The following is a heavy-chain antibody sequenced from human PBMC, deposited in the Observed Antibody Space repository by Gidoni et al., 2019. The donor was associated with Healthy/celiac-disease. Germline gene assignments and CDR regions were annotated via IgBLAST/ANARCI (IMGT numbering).Heavy chain of an antibody. CDR3: ARGRSSGWYSSWFDP. CDR1: GYTFTSYG. J-gene: IGHJ5*02. V-gene: IGHV1-18*01. D-gene: IGHD6-19*01. CDR2: ISAYKCNT. Sequence: QVQLVQSGAEVKKPGASVKVSCKASGYTFTSYGISWVRQAPGQGLEWMGWISAYKCNTNYAQKLQGRVTMTTDTSTSTAYMELRSLRSDDTAVYYCARGRSSGWYSSWFDPWGQGTLVTVSS.